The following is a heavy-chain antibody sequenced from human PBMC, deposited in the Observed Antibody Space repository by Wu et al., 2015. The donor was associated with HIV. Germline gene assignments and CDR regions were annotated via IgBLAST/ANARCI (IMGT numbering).Heavy chain of an antibody. D-gene: IGHD3-10*01. J-gene: IGHJ6*02. V-gene: IGHV1-8*02. CDR2: MNSNNGKT. CDR1: GYSFSDYH. CDR3: ATSYYGSGSYPTFYYYYAMDV. Sequence: QIQLVQSGAEVKKPGASVKVSCKASGYSFSDYHIHWVRQAPGQGLEWMGWMNSNNGKTGYGQKFQGRVAMTRNISTRTAYMELSGLKSEDTAVYYCATSYYGSGSYPTFYYYYAMDVWGQGTTVTVSS.